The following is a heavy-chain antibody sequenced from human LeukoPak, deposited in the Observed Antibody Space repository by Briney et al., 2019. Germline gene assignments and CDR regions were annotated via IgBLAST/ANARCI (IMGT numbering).Heavy chain of an antibody. CDR3: ARCTRDYYYYYTDV. CDR1: GGTFSSYA. Sequence: ASVKVSCKASGGTFSSYAISWVRQAPGQGLEWMGGIIPIFGTANYAQKFQGRVTMTRDMSTSTVYMELSSLRSEDTAVYYCARCTRDYYYYYTDVWGKGTTVTVSS. CDR2: IIPIFGTA. J-gene: IGHJ6*03. D-gene: IGHD3-10*01. V-gene: IGHV1-69*05.